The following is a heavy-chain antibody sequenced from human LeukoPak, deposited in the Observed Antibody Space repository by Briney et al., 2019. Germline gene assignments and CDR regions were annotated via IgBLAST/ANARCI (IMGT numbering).Heavy chain of an antibody. J-gene: IGHJ5*02. V-gene: IGHV1-69*13. CDR3: ARDDMPSEDITIFGDNYFDP. Sequence: GASVKVSCKASGGTFSSYAISWVRQAPGQGLEWMGGIIPIFGTANYAQKFQGRVTITADESTSTAYMELSSLRSEDTAVYYCARDDMPSEDITIFGDNYFDPWGQGTLVTVSS. CDR1: GGTFSSYA. CDR2: IIPIFGTA. D-gene: IGHD3-3*01.